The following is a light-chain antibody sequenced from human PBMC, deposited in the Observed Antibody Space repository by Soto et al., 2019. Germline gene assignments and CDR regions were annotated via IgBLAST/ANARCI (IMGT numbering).Light chain of an antibody. CDR2: HAS. Sequence: DIQMTQSPSTLSASIGDRVTITCRASQTINNWLAWYQQKPGKAPNLLIYHASNLETGVPSRFSGSAFGTEFTLNISSLQPDDFATYYCQHYKSYPWTFGQGTKVEIK. J-gene: IGKJ1*01. CDR3: QHYKSYPWT. CDR1: QTINNW. V-gene: IGKV1-5*01.